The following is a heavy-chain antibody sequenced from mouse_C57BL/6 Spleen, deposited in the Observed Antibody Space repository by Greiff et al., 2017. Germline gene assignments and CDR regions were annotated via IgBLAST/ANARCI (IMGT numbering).Heavy chain of an antibody. J-gene: IGHJ2*01. D-gene: IGHD1-1*01. CDR3: ARISITTVEGYFDY. CDR2: IAPNSGGT. V-gene: IGHV1-72*01. Sequence: QVQLQQPGAELVKPGASVKLSCKASGYTFTSYWMHWVKQRPGRGLEWIGRIAPNSGGTKYNEKFKSKATLTVDKPSSTAYMQLSSLTSEDSAGYYCARISITTVEGYFDYWGQGTTLTVSS. CDR1: GYTFTSYW.